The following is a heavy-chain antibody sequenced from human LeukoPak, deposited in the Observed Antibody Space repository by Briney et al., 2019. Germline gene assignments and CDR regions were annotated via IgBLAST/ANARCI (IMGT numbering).Heavy chain of an antibody. CDR1: GYSISSSYY. CDR2: IYYSGST. D-gene: IGHD5-18*01. Sequence: PSETLSLTCTVSGYSISSSYYWSWIRQPPGKGLEWIGYIYYSGSTNYNPSLKSRVTISVDTSKNQFSLKLSSVTAADTAVYYCARSTDVDTAMVDYWGQGTLVTVSS. V-gene: IGHV4-61*01. CDR3: ARSTDVDTAMVDY. J-gene: IGHJ4*02.